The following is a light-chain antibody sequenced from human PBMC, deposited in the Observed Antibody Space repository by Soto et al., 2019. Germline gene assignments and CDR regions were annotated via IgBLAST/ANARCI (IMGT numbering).Light chain of an antibody. V-gene: IGKV1-5*01. J-gene: IGKJ4*01. CDR3: QQYSTSPLT. Sequence: DIQMTQSPATLSASVGDRVTITCRASQSINSWLAWYQQKPGKAPKLLIYDASTLDSGVPSRFNGSASGTEFTLTISSLQPDDFATYCCQQYSTSPLTFGGGTKVDIK. CDR2: DAS. CDR1: QSINSW.